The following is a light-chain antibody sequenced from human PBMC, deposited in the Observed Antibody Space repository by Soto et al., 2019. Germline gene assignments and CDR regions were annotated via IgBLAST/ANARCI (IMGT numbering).Light chain of an antibody. J-gene: IGLJ3*02. Sequence: QSALTQPASVSGSPGQSITISCTGSSSDIGGYKLVSWYQQHPGNTPRLIIHDVSERPSGVSIRFSGSKSGITASLTISGLQAEDEANYYCCSYAGRTSWVFGGGTKLTVL. CDR3: CSYAGRTSWV. V-gene: IGLV2-23*02. CDR2: DVS. CDR1: SSDIGGYKL.